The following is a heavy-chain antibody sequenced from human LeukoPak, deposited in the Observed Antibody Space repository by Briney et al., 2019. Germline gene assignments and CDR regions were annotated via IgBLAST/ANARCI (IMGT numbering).Heavy chain of an antibody. D-gene: IGHD2-15*01. CDR1: GFTFSNYA. CDR2: ITGGADIT. J-gene: IGHJ4*02. V-gene: IGHV3-23*01. CDR3: AKDPPSGYCSGGTCNDSPFDS. Sequence: GGSLRLSCAASGFTFSNYAMTWVLQAPGKGLEWDSLITGGADITYYADSVKGRFTISRDNSKNMLFLQMNSLRVEDTAVYYCAKDPPSGYCSGGTCNDSPFDSWGQGTLVTVSS.